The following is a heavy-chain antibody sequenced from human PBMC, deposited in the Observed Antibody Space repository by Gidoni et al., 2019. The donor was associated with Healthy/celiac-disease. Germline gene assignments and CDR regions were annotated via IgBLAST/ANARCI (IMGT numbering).Heavy chain of an antibody. V-gene: IGHV3-23*01. CDR1: GFTFSSYA. Sequence: EVQLLESGGGLVQPGGSLRLSCAASGFTFSSYAMSWVRQAPGKGLEWVSAISGSGDRTYYADSVKGRFTISRDNSKNTMYLKMNSMRAEDTAIYYCAKAWRGFDFDYWGQGTLVTVSS. D-gene: IGHD3-10*01. CDR2: ISGSGDRT. J-gene: IGHJ4*02. CDR3: AKAWRGFDFDY.